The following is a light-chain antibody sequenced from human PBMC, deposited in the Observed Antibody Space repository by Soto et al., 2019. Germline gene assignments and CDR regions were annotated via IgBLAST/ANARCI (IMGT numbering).Light chain of an antibody. CDR3: QHYGGSPGVT. Sequence: EVVLTQSPGTLSLSPGQRATLSCRASQTVSSAYLAWYQQKPGQTPRLPIFGASNRATAIPDRFSGSGSATDFTLTISRLEPEDFAVYYCQHYGGSPGVTFGPGTKVDIK. CDR2: GAS. V-gene: IGKV3-20*01. J-gene: IGKJ3*01. CDR1: QTVSSAY.